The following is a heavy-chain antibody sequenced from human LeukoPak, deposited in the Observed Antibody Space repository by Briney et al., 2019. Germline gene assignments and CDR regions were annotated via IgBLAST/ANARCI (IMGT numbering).Heavy chain of an antibody. Sequence: SQTLSLTCTVSSGSISSGGYYWSWIRQHPGNGLEWIGYIYYSGSTYYNPSLKSRVTISVDTSKNQFSLKLSSVTAADTAVYYCARHSSGYVYGMDVWGQGTTVTVSS. J-gene: IGHJ6*02. CDR3: ARHSSGYVYGMDV. CDR1: SGSISSGGYY. V-gene: IGHV4-31*03. D-gene: IGHD3-22*01. CDR2: IYYSGST.